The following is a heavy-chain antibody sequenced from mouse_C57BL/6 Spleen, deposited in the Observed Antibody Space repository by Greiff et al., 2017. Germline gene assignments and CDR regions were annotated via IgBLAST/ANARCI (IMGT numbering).Heavy chain of an antibody. V-gene: IGHV3-6*01. CDR3: ARDDGYYYWYFDV. CDR1: GYSITSGYY. CDR2: ISYDGSN. J-gene: IGHJ1*03. D-gene: IGHD2-3*01. Sequence: EVPLQQSGPGLVKPSQSLSLTCSVTGYSITSGYYWNWIRQFPGNKLEWMGYISYDGSNNYNPSLKNRISITRDTSKNQFFLKLNSVTTEDTATYYCARDDGYYYWYFDVWGTGTTVTVSS.